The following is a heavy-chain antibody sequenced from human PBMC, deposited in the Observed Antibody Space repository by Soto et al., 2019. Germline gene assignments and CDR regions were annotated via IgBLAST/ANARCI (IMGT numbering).Heavy chain of an antibody. CDR3: AKDAHYYDSSGYYYR. Sequence: GGSLRLSCAASGLTFSSYTMSWVRQAPGKGLEWVSAISGSGGSTYYADSVKGRFTISRDNSKNTLYLQINSLRAEDTAVYYCAKDAHYYDSSGYYYRWGQGTLVTVSS. V-gene: IGHV3-23*01. D-gene: IGHD3-22*01. J-gene: IGHJ5*02. CDR1: GLTFSSYT. CDR2: ISGSGGST.